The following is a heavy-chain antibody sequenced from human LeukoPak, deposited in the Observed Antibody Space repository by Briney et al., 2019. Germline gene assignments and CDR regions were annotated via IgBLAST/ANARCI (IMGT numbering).Heavy chain of an antibody. CDR1: GGSFSGYY. Sequence: SETLSLTCAVYGGSFSGYYWSWIRQPPGKGLEWIGEINHSGSTNYNPPLKSRVTISVDTSKNQFSLKLSCVTAADTAVYYCARLPSLNYDFWSGQGDYWGQGTLVTVSS. J-gene: IGHJ4*02. V-gene: IGHV4-34*01. CDR3: ARLPSLNYDFWSGQGDY. CDR2: INHSGST. D-gene: IGHD3-3*01.